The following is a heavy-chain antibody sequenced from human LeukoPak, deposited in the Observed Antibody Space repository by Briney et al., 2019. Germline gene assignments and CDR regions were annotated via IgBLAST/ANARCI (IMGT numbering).Heavy chain of an antibody. CDR3: ARSIRRVRGVKVGFDY. CDR1: GGSFSGYY. CDR2: INHSGST. D-gene: IGHD3-10*01. Sequence: PSETLSLTCAVYGGSFSGYYWSWIRQPPGKGLEWIGEINHSGSTNCNPSLKSRVTISVDTSKNQFSLKLSSVTAADTAVYYCARSIRRVRGVKVGFDYWGQGTLVTVSS. J-gene: IGHJ4*02. V-gene: IGHV4-34*01.